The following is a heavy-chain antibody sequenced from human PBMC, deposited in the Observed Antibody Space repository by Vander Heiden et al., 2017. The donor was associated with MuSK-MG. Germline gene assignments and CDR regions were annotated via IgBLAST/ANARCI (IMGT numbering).Heavy chain of an antibody. CDR2: MKQDGSEK. J-gene: IGHJ3*02. Sequence: EVQLVASGGGLVQPGGSLRLSCAASGFTFSSYWMGWVRQAPGKGLEWVASMKQDGSEKYYVDSVKGRFTISRDNAKNSLFLQMNSLGAEDTAVYYCARARSNDIWGQGTMVTVSS. CDR1: GFTFSSYW. CDR3: ARARSNDI. V-gene: IGHV3-7*03. D-gene: IGHD7-27*01.